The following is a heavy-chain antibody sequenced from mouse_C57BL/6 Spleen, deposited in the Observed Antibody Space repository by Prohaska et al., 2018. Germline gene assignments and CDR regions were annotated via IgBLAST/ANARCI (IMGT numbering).Heavy chain of an antibody. J-gene: IGHJ2*01. CDR2: IYPGSGST. CDR1: GYTFTSYW. Sequence: QVQLQQPGAELVKPGASVKMSCKASGYTFTSYWITWVKQRPGQGLEWLGDIYPGSGSTNYNKKFKSKARLTVDTSSSTAYMQLSSLTSEDSAVYYCARDYGSSLDYWGQGTTLTVSS. V-gene: IGHV1-55*01. CDR3: ARDYGSSLDY. D-gene: IGHD1-1*01.